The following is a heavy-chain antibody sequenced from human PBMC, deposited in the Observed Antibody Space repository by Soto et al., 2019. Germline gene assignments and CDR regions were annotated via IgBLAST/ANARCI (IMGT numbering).Heavy chain of an antibody. CDR2: IGTAGDP. Sequence: EVQLVESGGGLVQPGGSLRLSCAASGFTFSSYDMHWVRQATGKGLEWVSAIGTAGDPYYPGSVKGRFTISRENAKNSLYLQMNSLRAGDTAVYYCAGSRGYDSSGYFDAFDIWGQGTMVTVSS. D-gene: IGHD3-22*01. V-gene: IGHV3-13*05. CDR3: AGSRGYDSSGYFDAFDI. J-gene: IGHJ3*02. CDR1: GFTFSSYD.